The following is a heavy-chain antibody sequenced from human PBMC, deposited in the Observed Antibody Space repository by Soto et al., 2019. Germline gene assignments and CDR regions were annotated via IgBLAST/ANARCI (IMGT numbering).Heavy chain of an antibody. CDR2: IWYDGSKK. V-gene: IGHV3-33*01. Sequence: QVQLVESGGGVVQPGRSLRLSCVASGFTFSSHAMHWVRQAPGKGLEWVAVIWYDGSKKYYGDSVKGRFTVARDDSKNTLYLQMNSLRVEDTAVYYCARDPGYSNYDFDYWGQGTLVTVSP. D-gene: IGHD5-12*01. J-gene: IGHJ4*02. CDR1: GFTFSSHA. CDR3: ARDPGYSNYDFDY.